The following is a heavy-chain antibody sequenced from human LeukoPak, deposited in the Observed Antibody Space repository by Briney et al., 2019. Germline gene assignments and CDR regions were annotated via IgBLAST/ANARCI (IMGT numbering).Heavy chain of an antibody. D-gene: IGHD2-2*03. CDR2: IYPGDSDT. Sequence: GESLKISCKGSGYNFTSYWIGWVRQMPGKGLEWMGIIYPGDSDTRYSPSFQGQVTISADKSISTAYLQWSSLKASDSAMYYCARHSSAFGYCSRTSCEGDAFDIWGQGTMVTVSS. V-gene: IGHV5-51*01. J-gene: IGHJ3*02. CDR1: GYNFTSYW. CDR3: ARHSSAFGYCSRTSCEGDAFDI.